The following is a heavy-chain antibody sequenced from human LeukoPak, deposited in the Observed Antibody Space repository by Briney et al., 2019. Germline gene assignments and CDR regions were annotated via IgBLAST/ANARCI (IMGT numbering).Heavy chain of an antibody. CDR2: ISWNSGSI. D-gene: IGHD6-13*01. Sequence: GRSLRLSCAASGFTFDDYAMSWVRQAPGKGLEWVSGISWNSGSIGYADSVKGRFTISRDNAKNSLYLQMNSLRAEDTALYYCAKDRGAAAGTFDPWGQGTLVTVSS. J-gene: IGHJ5*02. V-gene: IGHV3-9*01. CDR3: AKDRGAAAGTFDP. CDR1: GFTFDDYA.